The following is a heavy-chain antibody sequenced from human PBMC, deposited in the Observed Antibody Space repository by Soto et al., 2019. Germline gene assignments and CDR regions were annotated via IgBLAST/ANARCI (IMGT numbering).Heavy chain of an antibody. CDR2: ISWNSGSI. D-gene: IGHD6-13*01. J-gene: IGHJ5*02. CDR1: GFTFDDYA. Sequence: PGGSLRLSCAASGFTFDDYAMHWVRQAPGKGLEWVSGISWNSGSIGYADSVKGRFTISRDNAKNSLYLQMNSLRAEDTALYYCAKDRQQLVRFWFDPWGQGTLVTVSS. V-gene: IGHV3-9*01. CDR3: AKDRQQLVRFWFDP.